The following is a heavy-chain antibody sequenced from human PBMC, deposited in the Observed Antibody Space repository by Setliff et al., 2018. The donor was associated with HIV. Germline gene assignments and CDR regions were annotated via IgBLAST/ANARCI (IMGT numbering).Heavy chain of an antibody. Sequence: SETLSLTCTVSGGSISSGSYYWTWIRQPAGKGLEWIGHIYTGGTTNYNPSLKSRVSISADMSKNHFSLNMISVTAADSAIYFCARGIRMLLDSNRGVYTHDAFDLWGQGTTVTVS. CDR3: ARGIRMLLDSNRGVYTHDAFDL. D-gene: IGHD3-10*01. V-gene: IGHV4-61*09. CDR1: GGSISSGSYY. J-gene: IGHJ3*01. CDR2: IYTGGTT.